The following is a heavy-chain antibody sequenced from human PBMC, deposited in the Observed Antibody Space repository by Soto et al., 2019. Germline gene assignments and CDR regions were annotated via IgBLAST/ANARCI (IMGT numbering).Heavy chain of an antibody. CDR3: ARDSRYGTRGRFDP. D-gene: IGHD3-9*01. CDR1: GGSISSYY. V-gene: IGHV4-59*01. J-gene: IGHJ5*02. CDR2: IYYSGST. Sequence: NPSETLSLTCTVSGGSISSYYWSWIRQPPGKGLEWIGYIYYSGSTNYNASLKSRVTISVDTSKNQFSLNLSSVTAADTAVYYCARDSRYGTRGRFDPWGQGTLVTVSS.